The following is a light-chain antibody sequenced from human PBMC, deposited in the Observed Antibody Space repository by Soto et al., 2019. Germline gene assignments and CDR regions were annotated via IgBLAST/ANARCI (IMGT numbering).Light chain of an antibody. CDR1: SGHSSYI. V-gene: IGLV4-60*02. J-gene: IGLJ2*01. CDR3: ETWDFNTRV. CDR2: LEGSGSY. Sequence: QTVVTQSSSASASLGSSVKLTCTLSSGHSSYIIAWHQQQPGKAPRYLMKLEGSGSYHKGSGVPDRFSGSSTGADRYLTISNLQFEDEADYYCETWDFNTRVFGGGTQLTVL.